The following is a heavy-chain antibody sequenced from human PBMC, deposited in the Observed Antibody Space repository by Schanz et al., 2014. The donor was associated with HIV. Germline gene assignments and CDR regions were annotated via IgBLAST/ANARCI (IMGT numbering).Heavy chain of an antibody. V-gene: IGHV1-2*02. CDR2: INPTNGDT. CDR3: ARDFTTLTCPDY. J-gene: IGHJ4*02. Sequence: QVQLVQSGAEVKKPGASVKVSCQASGYTFSGYYLHWVRQAPGQGLERMGGINPTNGDTNYTQKFQGRVTMTRDMSLNRAYMELRRLRPDDTAVYYCARDFTTLTCPDYWGQGTLVAVS. D-gene: IGHD4-17*01. CDR1: GYTFSGYY.